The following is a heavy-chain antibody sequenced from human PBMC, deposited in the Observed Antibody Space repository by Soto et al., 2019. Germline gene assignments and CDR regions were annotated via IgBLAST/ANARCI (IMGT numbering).Heavy chain of an antibody. D-gene: IGHD3-16*01. J-gene: IGHJ4*02. V-gene: IGHV3-23*01. CDR1: GFSFSHYA. CDR3: SRNSGGGTFNC. Sequence: GGSLRLSCAASGFSFSHYAMNWVRQAPGKGLEWVSSIDYSGVNTRYADSVKGRFTTSRDNSKNTLFLQMNSLRGDDTAVYYCSRNSGGGTFNCGGRGTLATFS. CDR2: IDYSGVNT.